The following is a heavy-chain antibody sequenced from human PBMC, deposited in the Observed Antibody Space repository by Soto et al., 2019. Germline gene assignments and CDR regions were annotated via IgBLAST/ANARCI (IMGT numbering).Heavy chain of an antibody. CDR1: GYTFRNFG. CDR2: ISAYNANA. Sequence: QIQLLQSGAEVKKPGASVKVTCKASGYTFRNFGISWVRQAPGQGLAWMGWISAYNANANYAQKFQGRLTMTADTSTSTAYMELRSLRSDDTAVYYCARENSYFDYWGQGTLVTFSS. CDR3: ARENSYFDY. V-gene: IGHV1-18*01. J-gene: IGHJ4*02.